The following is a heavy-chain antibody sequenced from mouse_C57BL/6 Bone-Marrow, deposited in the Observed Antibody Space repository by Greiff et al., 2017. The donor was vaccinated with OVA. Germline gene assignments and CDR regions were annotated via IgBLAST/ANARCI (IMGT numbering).Heavy chain of an antibody. D-gene: IGHD1-1*01. Sequence: DVQLVESGGGLVKPGGSLKLSCAASGFTFSSYAMSWVRQTPEKRLEWVATISDGGSYTYYPDNVKGRFTISRDNAKNNLYLQMSHLKSEDTAMYYCARESYYYPYWYFDVWGTGTTVTVSS. V-gene: IGHV5-4*01. J-gene: IGHJ1*03. CDR1: GFTFSSYA. CDR2: ISDGGSYT. CDR3: ARESYYYPYWYFDV.